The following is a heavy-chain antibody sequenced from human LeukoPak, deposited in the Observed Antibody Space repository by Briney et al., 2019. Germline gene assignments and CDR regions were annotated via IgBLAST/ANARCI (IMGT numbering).Heavy chain of an antibody. CDR3: ARDLAVAGKGPGDY. J-gene: IGHJ4*02. D-gene: IGHD6-19*01. Sequence: GGSLRLSCAASGFTFISYEMNWVRQAPGKGLEWVSYISSSGSTIYYADSMKGRFTISRDNAKNSLYLQMNSLRAEDTAVYYCARDLAVAGKGPGDYWGQGTLVTVSS. V-gene: IGHV3-48*03. CDR1: GFTFISYE. CDR2: ISSSGSTI.